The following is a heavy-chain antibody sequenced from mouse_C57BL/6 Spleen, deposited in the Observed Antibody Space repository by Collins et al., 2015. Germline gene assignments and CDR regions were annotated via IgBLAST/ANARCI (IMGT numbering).Heavy chain of an antibody. Sequence: QVQLQQPGAELVRPGSSVKLSCKASGYTFTSYWMDWVKQRPGQGLEWIGNIYPSDSETHYNQKFKDKATLTVDKPSSTAYMQLSSLTSEDSAVYYCAREGVYDYDDGYAMDYWGQGTSVTVSS. V-gene: IGHV1-61*01. CDR3: AREGVYDYDDGYAMDY. CDR2: IYPSDSET. CDR1: GYTFTSYW. D-gene: IGHD2-4*01. J-gene: IGHJ4*01.